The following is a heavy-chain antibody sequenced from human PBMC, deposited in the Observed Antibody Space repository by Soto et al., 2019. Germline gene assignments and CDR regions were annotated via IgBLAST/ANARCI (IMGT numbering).Heavy chain of an antibody. Sequence: QVQLVQSGAEVKKPGASVKVSCKASGYTFTSYAMHWVRQAPGQRLEWMGWINAGNGNTKYSQKFQGRVTITRDTSASTAYMELSSLRSEDTAVYYCARDREYSSRWYVADWFDPWGQGNLVTVSS. D-gene: IGHD6-13*01. CDR2: INAGNGNT. CDR3: ARDREYSSRWYVADWFDP. V-gene: IGHV1-3*01. CDR1: GYTFTSYA. J-gene: IGHJ5*02.